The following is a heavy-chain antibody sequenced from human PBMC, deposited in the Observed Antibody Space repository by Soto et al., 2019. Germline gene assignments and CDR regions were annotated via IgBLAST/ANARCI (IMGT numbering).Heavy chain of an antibody. D-gene: IGHD6-19*01. CDR2: ISGSSRYT. V-gene: IGHV3-11*06. CDR3: AGHTSGWHYYDY. Sequence: GSLRLSCAASGFNFSDHYMNWVRQAPGKGLEWVSYISGSSRYTNFADSVKGRFTISRDNAKNSLYLQMNSLRVEDTAVYYCAGHTSGWHYYDYWGQGTPVTVSS. CDR1: GFNFSDHY. J-gene: IGHJ4*02.